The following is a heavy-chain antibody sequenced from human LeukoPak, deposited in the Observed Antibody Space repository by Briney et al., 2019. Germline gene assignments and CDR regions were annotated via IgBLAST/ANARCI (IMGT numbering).Heavy chain of an antibody. CDR2: IYYTGRT. V-gene: IGHV4-39*07. J-gene: IGHJ3*02. D-gene: IGHD6-13*01. Sequence: SETLSLTCTVSGGSISSSSHSWGWIRQPPGKGLEWTATIYYTGRTYYNPSLKSRVTISVDTSKNQFSLKMTSVTAADTAVYYCASVRRYTSRPDGIDIWGQGTMVTVSA. CDR1: GGSISSSSHS. CDR3: ASVRRYTSRPDGIDI.